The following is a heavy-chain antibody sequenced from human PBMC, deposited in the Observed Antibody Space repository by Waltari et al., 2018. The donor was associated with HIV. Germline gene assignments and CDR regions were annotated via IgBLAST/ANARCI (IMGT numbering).Heavy chain of an antibody. Sequence: QVQLVQSGAEVKKPGASVKVSCKASGYTFTNYVMHWVRQVPGQRLEWMGWISAGNGNTKYSQKFQGRVTISSDTSASTAYMEVSSLRSEDTAVYYCARDIVSAAAGIYYYYGMDVWGQGTTVTVSS. CDR2: ISAGNGNT. J-gene: IGHJ6*02. V-gene: IGHV1-3*01. CDR3: ARDIVSAAAGIYYYYGMDV. CDR1: GYTFTNYV. D-gene: IGHD6-13*01.